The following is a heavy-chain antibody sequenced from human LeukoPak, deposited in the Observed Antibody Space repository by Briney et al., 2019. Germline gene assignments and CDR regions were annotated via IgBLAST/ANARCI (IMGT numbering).Heavy chain of an antibody. V-gene: IGHV4-34*01. D-gene: IGHD6-19*01. J-gene: IGHJ6*02. CDR1: GVSFSGYY. Sequence: KPSETLSLTCAVYGVSFSGYYWSWIRQPPGKGLEWIGEINHSGSTNYNPSLKSRVTISVETPKNQSSLKLSSVTAADTAVYYWARRYSSGWYTHYYYYYGMDVWAQGTTVPVSS. CDR3: ARRYSSGWYTHYYYYYGMDV. CDR2: INHSGST.